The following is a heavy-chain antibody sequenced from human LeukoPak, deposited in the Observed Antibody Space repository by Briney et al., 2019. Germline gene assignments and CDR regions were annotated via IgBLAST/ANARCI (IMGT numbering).Heavy chain of an antibody. Sequence: ASVKVSCKASGYTFTSYGISWVRQAPGQGLEWMGWISAYNGNTNYAQKLQGGVTMTTDTSTSTAYMELRSLRSDDTAVYYCAGGGGKPPYYYYMDVWGKGTTVTVSS. CDR2: ISAYNGNT. V-gene: IGHV1-18*01. J-gene: IGHJ6*03. CDR3: AGGGGKPPYYYYMDV. D-gene: IGHD4-23*01. CDR1: GYTFTSYG.